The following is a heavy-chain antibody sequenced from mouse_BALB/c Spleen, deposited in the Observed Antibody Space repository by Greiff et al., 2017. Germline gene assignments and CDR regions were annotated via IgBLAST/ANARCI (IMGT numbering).Heavy chain of an antibody. CDR3: ARWGGLDY. V-gene: IGHV1-7*01. Sequence: VQLQQSGAELAKPGASVKMSCKASGYTFPSYWMHWVKQRPGQGLEWIGYINPSTGYTEYNQKFKDKATLTADKSSSTAYMQLSSLTSEDSAVYYCARWGGLDYWGQGTTLTVSS. CDR1: GYTFPSYW. J-gene: IGHJ2*01. CDR2: INPSTGYT.